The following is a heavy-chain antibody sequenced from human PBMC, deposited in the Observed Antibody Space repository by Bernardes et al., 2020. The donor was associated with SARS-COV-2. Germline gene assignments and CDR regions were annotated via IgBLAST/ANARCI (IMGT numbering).Heavy chain of an antibody. J-gene: IGHJ5*02. Sequence: SETLSLTCTVSGVSISTYYWSWVRQPPGKGLEWIGYIYYSGSTNYNPSLRSRVTISIDTSKSQFSLNLSSVTAADTALYYCARESGGYSYRRDNWFDPWGQGTLVTVSS. CDR1: GVSISTYY. D-gene: IGHD1-26*01. V-gene: IGHV4-59*01. CDR2: IYYSGST. CDR3: ARESGGYSYRRDNWFDP.